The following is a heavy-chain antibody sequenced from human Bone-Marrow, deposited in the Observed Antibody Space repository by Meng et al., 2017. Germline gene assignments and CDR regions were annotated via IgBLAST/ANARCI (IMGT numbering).Heavy chain of an antibody. CDR3: ARDSTSWGWGYYMDV. CDR2: ISFDGSNK. D-gene: IGHD2-2*01. Sequence: GESLKISCAASGFTVSSNYMSWVRQAPGKGLEWVALISFDGSNKYYADSVKGRFTISRDNSKNTLYLQMNSLKAEDTAVHYCARDSTSWGWGYYMDVWGQGTTVTVSS. CDR1: GFTVSSNY. V-gene: IGHV3-30*03. J-gene: IGHJ6*03.